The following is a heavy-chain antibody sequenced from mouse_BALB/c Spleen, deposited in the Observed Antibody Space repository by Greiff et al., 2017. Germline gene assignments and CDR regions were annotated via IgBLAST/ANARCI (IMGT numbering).Heavy chain of an antibody. CDR2: ISNGGGST. D-gene: IGHD1-1*01. V-gene: IGHV5-12-2*01. CDR1: GFTFSSYT. Sequence: EVQGVESGGGLVQPGGSLKLSCAASGFTFSSYTMSWVRQTPEKRLEWVAYISNGGGSTYYPDTVKGRFTISRDNAKNTLYLQMSSLKSEDTAMYYCARHPITTVVATDAMDYWGQGTSVTVSS. J-gene: IGHJ4*01. CDR3: ARHPITTVVATDAMDY.